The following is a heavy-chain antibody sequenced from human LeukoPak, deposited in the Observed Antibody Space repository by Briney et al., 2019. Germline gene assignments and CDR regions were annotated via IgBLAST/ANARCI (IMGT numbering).Heavy chain of an antibody. Sequence: GGSLRLSCAASGFTFSSYSMNWDRQAPGKGLEWVSSISSSSSYIYYADSVKGRFTISRDNAKNSLYLQMNSLRAEDTAVYYCARGVAVAGKEDYWGQGTLVTVSS. J-gene: IGHJ4*02. V-gene: IGHV3-21*01. CDR2: ISSSSSYI. CDR1: GFTFSSYS. CDR3: ARGVAVAGKEDY. D-gene: IGHD6-19*01.